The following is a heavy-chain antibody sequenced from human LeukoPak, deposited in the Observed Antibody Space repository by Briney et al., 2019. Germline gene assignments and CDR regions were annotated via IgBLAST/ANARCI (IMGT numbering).Heavy chain of an antibody. D-gene: IGHD1-26*01. V-gene: IGHV1-2*02. J-gene: IGHJ4*02. CDR1: GHTFTGYY. CDR3: TRRLGGSSEGYDY. Sequence: ASVKVSCKASGHTFTGYYIHWVRQAPGQGLEWMGWINPNNGGTKYTQEFLGRVTMTGDTSINTAYMEVTSLRSDDTAVYYCTRRLGGSSEGYDYWGQGTLVTVSS. CDR2: INPNNGGT.